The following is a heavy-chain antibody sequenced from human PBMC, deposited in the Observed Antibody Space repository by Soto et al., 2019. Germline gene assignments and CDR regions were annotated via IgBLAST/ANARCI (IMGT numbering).Heavy chain of an antibody. Sequence: ASVKVSCKASGYTFTSYGVSWVRQAPGQGLEWMGWISAYNGNTNYAQKFQGRVTITADESTSTAYMELSSLRSEDTAVYYCAREFGGYCTNGVCYDTYYYFDYWGQGTLVTVSS. J-gene: IGHJ4*02. CDR2: ISAYNGNT. D-gene: IGHD2-8*01. CDR3: AREFGGYCTNGVCYDTYYYFDY. CDR1: GYTFTSYG. V-gene: IGHV1-18*04.